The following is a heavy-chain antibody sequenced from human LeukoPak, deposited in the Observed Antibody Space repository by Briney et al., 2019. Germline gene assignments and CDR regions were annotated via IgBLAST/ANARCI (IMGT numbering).Heavy chain of an antibody. V-gene: IGHV1-2*02. CDR3: EREVSAYCSSTSCHEKRYNWFDP. J-gene: IGHJ5*02. D-gene: IGHD2-2*01. CDR1: GYPVTAYY. CDR2: INPNSAVT. Sequence: ASVKVSSNPAGYPVTAYYMHCVRQAPGQRLGCMGWINPNSAVTDCAQKFTGRVTMNRDRSISRAYLELSRLRSEDTAVYYCEREVSAYCSSTSCHEKRYNWFDPWGQGTLVTVSS.